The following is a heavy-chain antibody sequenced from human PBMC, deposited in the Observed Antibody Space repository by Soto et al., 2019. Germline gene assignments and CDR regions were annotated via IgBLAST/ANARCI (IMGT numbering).Heavy chain of an antibody. Sequence: ASVKVSCKASGYTFTSYGISWVRQAPGQGLEWMGWISAYNGNTNYAQKLQGRVTMTTDTSTSTAYMELRSLRSDDTAVYYCARDPTYSSGWYTPDYYYYYGMDVWGQGTTVTVSS. D-gene: IGHD6-19*01. V-gene: IGHV1-18*01. CDR2: ISAYNGNT. CDR1: GYTFTSYG. J-gene: IGHJ6*02. CDR3: ARDPTYSSGWYTPDYYYYYGMDV.